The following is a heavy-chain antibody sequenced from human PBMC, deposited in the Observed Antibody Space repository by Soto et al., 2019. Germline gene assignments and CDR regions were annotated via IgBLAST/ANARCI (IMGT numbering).Heavy chain of an antibody. CDR1: GFTFDDYA. CDR3: AKGAGYSYGRHGNWFDP. J-gene: IGHJ5*02. Sequence: GGSLRLSCAASGFTFDDYAMHWFRQAPGKGLEWVSGISWNSGSIGYADSVKGRFTISRDNAKNSLYLQMNSLRAEDTALYYCAKGAGYSYGRHGNWFDPWGQGTLVTVSS. V-gene: IGHV3-9*01. CDR2: ISWNSGSI. D-gene: IGHD5-18*01.